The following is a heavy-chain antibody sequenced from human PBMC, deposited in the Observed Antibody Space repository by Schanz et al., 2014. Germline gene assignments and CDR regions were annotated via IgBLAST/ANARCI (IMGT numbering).Heavy chain of an antibody. V-gene: IGHV3-30*19. J-gene: IGHJ3*02. Sequence: QVQLVESGGGVVQPGGSLRLSCAASGFTFTNLGMHWVRQAPGKGLEWVAVISYDGSHKDYADSVKGRFSISRDNSKNTLYLQMDSLRAEDTAVYFCAKDRWRATVMVDAFDIWGQGTKVTVSS. CDR1: GFTFTNLG. D-gene: IGHD4-4*01. CDR2: ISYDGSHK. CDR3: AKDRWRATVMVDAFDI.